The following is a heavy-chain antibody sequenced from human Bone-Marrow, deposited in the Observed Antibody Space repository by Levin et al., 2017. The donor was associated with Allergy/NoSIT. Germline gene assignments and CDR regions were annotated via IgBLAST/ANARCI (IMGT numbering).Heavy chain of an antibody. CDR1: GFTFSRYD. D-gene: IGHD6-25*01. Sequence: QPGGSLRLSCAASGFTFSRYDMHWVRQVTGKGLEWVSAIGIAGDTYYPGSVKGRFTISREDAKNSLYLQMNSLRAGDTAVYYCARETGMGSSGWGGLDYWGQGTLVTVSS. CDR3: ARETGMGSSGWGGLDY. J-gene: IGHJ4*02. V-gene: IGHV3-13*04. CDR2: IGIAGDT.